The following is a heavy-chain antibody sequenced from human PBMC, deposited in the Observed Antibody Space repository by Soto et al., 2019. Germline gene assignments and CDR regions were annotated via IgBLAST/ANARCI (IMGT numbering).Heavy chain of an antibody. CDR3: ARSVRYCSGGSCYFTRDAFDT. V-gene: IGHV4-59*08. D-gene: IGHD2-15*01. CDR1: GGSISSYY. CDR2: IYYSGST. J-gene: IGHJ3*02. Sequence: SETLSLACTVSGGSISSYYWSWIRQPPGKGLEWIGYIYYSGSTNYNPSLKSRVTISVDTSKNQFSLKLSSVTAADTAVYYCARSVRYCSGGSCYFTRDAFDTWGQGTMVT.